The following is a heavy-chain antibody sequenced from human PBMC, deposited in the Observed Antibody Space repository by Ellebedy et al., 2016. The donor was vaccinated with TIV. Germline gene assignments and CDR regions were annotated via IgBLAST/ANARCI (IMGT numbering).Heavy chain of an antibody. CDR1: GGSLSSHF. CDR3: VRGTGDNMIGLKGWFDP. V-gene: IGHV4-59*11. CDR2: IYDNGVT. D-gene: IGHD3-16*01. J-gene: IGHJ5*02. Sequence: MPSETLSLTCTVSGGSLSSHFWSWIRQPPRKGLEWIGRIYDNGVTNYSPSLKSRVTMSIDTSKNQFSLQLSSVTAADTAVYYCVRGTGDNMIGLKGWFDPWGQGTLVTVSS.